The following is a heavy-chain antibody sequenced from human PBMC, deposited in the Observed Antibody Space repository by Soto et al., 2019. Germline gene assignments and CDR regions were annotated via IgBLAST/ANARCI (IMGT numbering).Heavy chain of an antibody. Sequence: GASVKVSCKASGGTFSSYAISWVRQAPGQGLEWMGGIIPIFGTANYAQKFQGRVTITADESTSTAYMELSSLRSEDTAVYYCAWELLSAFDIWGQGTMVTVSS. V-gene: IGHV1-69*13. CDR2: IIPIFGTA. J-gene: IGHJ3*02. CDR3: AWELLSAFDI. D-gene: IGHD1-26*01. CDR1: GGTFSSYA.